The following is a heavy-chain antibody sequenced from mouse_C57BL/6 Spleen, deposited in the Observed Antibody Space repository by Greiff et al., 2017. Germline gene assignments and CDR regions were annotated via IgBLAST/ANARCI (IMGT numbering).Heavy chain of an antibody. J-gene: IGHJ2*01. CDR2: ISDGGSYT. CDR3: ARAWDGGYYFDY. D-gene: IGHD4-1*01. CDR1: GFTFSSYA. V-gene: IGHV5-4*03. Sequence: EVKLVESGGGLVKPGGSLKLSCAASGFTFSSYAMSWVRQTPEKRLEWVATISDGGSYTYYPDNVKGRFTISRDKSKNNLYLQMSHLKSKDTAMYYSARAWDGGYYFDYWGQGTMLTVSA.